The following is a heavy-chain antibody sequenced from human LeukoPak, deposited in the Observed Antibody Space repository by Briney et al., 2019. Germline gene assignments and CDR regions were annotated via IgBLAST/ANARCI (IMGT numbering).Heavy chain of an antibody. CDR2: IAYDGSNK. D-gene: IGHD3-22*01. Sequence: PGGSLRLSCEASGFTFSHFGMHWVRQAPGKGLEWVAVIAYDGSNKYYADSVKGRFTISRDNSKNTLYLQMNSLRAEDTAVYYCARAPSYDSSGNYWDDYWGQ. V-gene: IGHV3-30*19. CDR3: ARAPSYDSSGNYWDDY. J-gene: IGHJ4*02. CDR1: GFTFSHFG.